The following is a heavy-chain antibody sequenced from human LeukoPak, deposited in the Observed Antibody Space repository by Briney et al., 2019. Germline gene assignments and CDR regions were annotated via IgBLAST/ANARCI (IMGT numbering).Heavy chain of an antibody. CDR1: GFTFSSYA. J-gene: IGHJ4*02. Sequence: PGGSLRLSCAASGFTFSSYAMHWVHQAPGKGLEWVAVISYDGSNKYYADSVKGRFTISRDNSKNTLYLQMNSLRAEDTAVYYCARDQYPGIAVAGTLDYWGQGTLVTVSS. CDR3: ARDQYPGIAVAGTLDY. V-gene: IGHV3-30-3*01. D-gene: IGHD6-19*01. CDR2: ISYDGSNK.